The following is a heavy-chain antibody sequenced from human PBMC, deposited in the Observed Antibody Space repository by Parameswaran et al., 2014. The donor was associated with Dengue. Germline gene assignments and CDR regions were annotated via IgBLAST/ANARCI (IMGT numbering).Heavy chain of an antibody. Sequence: QAGGSLRLSCAASGFTFSSYSMNWVRQAPGKGLEWVSYISSSSSTIYYADSVKGRFTISRDNAKNSLYLQMNSLRAEDTAVYYCARTVGATPTRTDYWGQGTLVTVSS. V-gene: IGHV3-48*01. D-gene: IGHD1-26*01. CDR2: ISSSSSTI. J-gene: IGHJ4*02. CDR1: GFTFSSYS. CDR3: ARTVGATPTRTDY.